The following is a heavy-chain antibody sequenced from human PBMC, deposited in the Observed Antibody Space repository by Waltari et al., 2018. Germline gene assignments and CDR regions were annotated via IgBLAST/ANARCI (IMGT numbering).Heavy chain of an antibody. CDR3: ARIVVIAIPHDAFDI. CDR1: GFTFSSYA. V-gene: IGHV3-30-3*01. CDR2: ISYDGSNK. Sequence: QVQLVESGGGVVQPGRSLRLSCAASGFTFSSYAMHWVRQAPGKGLGWVAVISYDGSNKYYADSVKGRFTISRDNSKNTLYLQMNSLRAEDTAVYYCARIVVIAIPHDAFDIWGQGTMVTVSS. D-gene: IGHD2-21*01. J-gene: IGHJ3*02.